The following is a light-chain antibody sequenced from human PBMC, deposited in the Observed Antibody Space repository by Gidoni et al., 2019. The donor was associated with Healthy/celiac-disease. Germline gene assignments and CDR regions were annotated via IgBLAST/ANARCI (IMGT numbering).Light chain of an antibody. CDR2: CAY. Sequence: DIVMTQSPDSLAVSLGEMATINCKSRQSVLYSSNNKIYLAWYQQKPGQPPKLLIYCAYTRESGVTDRFSGSGSGTDFTLTSSSLQADDVAVYYCQQYYSTPCSFGQGTKLEIK. V-gene: IGKV4-1*01. J-gene: IGKJ2*04. CDR1: QSVLYSSNNKIY. CDR3: QQYYSTPCS.